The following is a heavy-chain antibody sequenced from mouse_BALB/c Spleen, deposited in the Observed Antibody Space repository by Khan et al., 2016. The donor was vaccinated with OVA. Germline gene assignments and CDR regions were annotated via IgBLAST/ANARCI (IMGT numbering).Heavy chain of an antibody. CDR3: ARSGYGSFGL. CDR1: GYTFTDFN. Sequence: VQLQQSGPELVKPGASVKISCKASGYTFTDFNLDWVKQSHGKRLEWIGHTFPNNGDTGYNQKSKPKATLTVDNVSSTAYMELRSLTSEASAVYYCARSGYGSFGLWGPGALVTVSA. CDR2: TFPNNGDT. J-gene: IGHJ3*02. D-gene: IGHD1-1*02. V-gene: IGHV1S29*02.